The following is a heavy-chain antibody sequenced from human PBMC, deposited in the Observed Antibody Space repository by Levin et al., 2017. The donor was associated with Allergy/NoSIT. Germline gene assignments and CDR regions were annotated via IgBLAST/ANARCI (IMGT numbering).Heavy chain of an antibody. CDR1: GGSISSSY. CDR2: IYYSGST. Sequence: SQTLSLTCTVSGGSISSSYWSWIRQPPGKGLEWIGYIYYSGSTNYNPSLKSRVTISVDTSKNQFSLKLSSVTAADTAVYYCARGSHYYDYYMDVWGKGTTVTVSS. CDR3: ARGSHYYDYYMDV. J-gene: IGHJ6*03. V-gene: IGHV4-59*08.